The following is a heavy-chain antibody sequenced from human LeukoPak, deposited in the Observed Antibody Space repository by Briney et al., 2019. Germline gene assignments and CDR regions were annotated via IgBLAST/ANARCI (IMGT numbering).Heavy chain of an antibody. V-gene: IGHV3-23*01. CDR1: GFTFSSYA. J-gene: IGHJ4*02. CDR2: ISGSGGST. D-gene: IGHD1-1*01. Sequence: TGGSLRLSCAASGFTFSSYAMSWVRQAPGKGLEWVSAISGSGGSTYYADSVKGRFTISRDNPKNVLPLQMNSLRAEDTAVYYCAKELGHNWGYFDYWGQGILVTVSS. CDR3: AKELGHNWGYFDY.